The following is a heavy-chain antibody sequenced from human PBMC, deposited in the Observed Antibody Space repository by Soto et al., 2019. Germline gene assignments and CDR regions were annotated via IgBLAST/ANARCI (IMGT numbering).Heavy chain of an antibody. D-gene: IGHD6-6*01. CDR1: GYTFTAYY. V-gene: IGHV1-2*04. J-gene: IGHJ4*02. Sequence: GASVKVSCKASGYTFTAYYLHWVRQAPGQGLEWMGWINPNSGGTSYAQKFQGWVTMTWDTSINTAYMELSRLTSDDTALYYCARGPSSYFDYWGQGTLVTVSS. CDR2: INPNSGGT. CDR3: ARGPSSYFDY.